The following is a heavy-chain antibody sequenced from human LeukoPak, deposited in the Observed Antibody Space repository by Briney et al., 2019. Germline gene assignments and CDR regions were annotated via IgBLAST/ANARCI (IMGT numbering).Heavy chain of an antibody. D-gene: IGHD3-22*01. V-gene: IGHV4-59*01. J-gene: IGHJ4*02. CDR1: GGSISSYY. CDR2: IYYSGST. CDR3: ARFDSSGAYYFDY. Sequence: SETLSLTCTVSGGSISSYYWSWIRQPPGKGLEWIGYIYYSGSTNYNPSLKSRVTISVDTSKNQFPLKLSSVTAADTAVYYCARFDSSGAYYFDYWGQGTLVTVSS.